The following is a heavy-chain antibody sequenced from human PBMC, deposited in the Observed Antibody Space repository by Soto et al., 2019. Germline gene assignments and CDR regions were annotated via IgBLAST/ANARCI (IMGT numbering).Heavy chain of an antibody. V-gene: IGHV4-39*01. Sequence: QLQLQESGPGLVKPSETLTLTCTVSGGSISSSSYYWGWIRQPPGKGLECGGTIYYDGSAYYNPSLKSRVTISVDTSKNQFSLKMSSVTAADTAVYYCARSSIAPRLFMYPFDYWGQGTLVTVSS. CDR1: GGSISSSSYY. CDR2: IYYDGSA. J-gene: IGHJ4*01. D-gene: IGHD6-6*01. CDR3: ARSSIAPRLFMYPFDY.